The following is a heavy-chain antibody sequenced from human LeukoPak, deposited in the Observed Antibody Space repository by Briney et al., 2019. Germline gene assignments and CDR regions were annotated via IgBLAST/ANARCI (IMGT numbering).Heavy chain of an antibody. D-gene: IGHD6-13*01. V-gene: IGHV4-59*01. CDR3: ATDYYSSTWPYFDY. Sequence: PSETLSLTCTVSGGSMRSYLWSWIRQSPGKGLEWIGYVGYSGGTNYNPSLKSRVTISIHTSKNQFSLRLSSVTAADTAVYYCATDYYSSTWPYFDYWGQGAPVTVSS. CDR2: VGYSGGT. CDR1: GGSMRSYL. J-gene: IGHJ4*02.